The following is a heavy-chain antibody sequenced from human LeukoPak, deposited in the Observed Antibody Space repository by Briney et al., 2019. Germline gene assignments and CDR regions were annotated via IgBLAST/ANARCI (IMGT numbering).Heavy chain of an antibody. D-gene: IGHD2-2*01. CDR1: GGSISSGSYY. CDR3: ARVDIVVSQNAFDI. J-gene: IGHJ3*02. Sequence: SETLSLTCTVSGGSISSGSYYWSWIRQPAGKGLEWIGRIYTSGSTNYNPSLKSRVTISVDTSKNQFSLKLSSVTAADTAVYYCARVDIVVSQNAFDIWGQGTMVTVSS. V-gene: IGHV4-61*02. CDR2: IYTSGST.